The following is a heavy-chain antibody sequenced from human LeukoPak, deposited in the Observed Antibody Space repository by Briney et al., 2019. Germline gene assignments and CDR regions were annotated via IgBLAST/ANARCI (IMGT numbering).Heavy chain of an antibody. CDR1: GFTISSYS. J-gene: IGHJ4*02. CDR3: ARDYYDSSGFWGGDY. D-gene: IGHD3-22*01. CDR2: ISSSSSTI. Sequence: GGSLRLSCAASGFTISSYSMNWVRQAPGKGLEWVSYISSSSSTIYYADSVKGRFTISRDNAKNSLYLQMNSLRAEDTAVYYCARDYYDSSGFWGGDYWGQGTLVTVSS. V-gene: IGHV3-48*04.